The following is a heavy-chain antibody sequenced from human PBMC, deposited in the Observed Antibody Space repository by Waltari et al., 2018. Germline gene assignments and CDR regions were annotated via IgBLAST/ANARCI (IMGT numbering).Heavy chain of an antibody. V-gene: IGHV1-2*02. CDR3: ARDGGFDF. CDR2: MNPNSGGT. CDR1: GYMFIDHY. D-gene: IGHD2-15*01. J-gene: IGHJ4*02. Sequence: QVQLVQIGTEVKKPGASVRVSCKPAGYMFIDHYLHWVRQGPGQGLEWMGWMNPNSGGTNYAQKFQGRVIMTRDTSTSTAYMELSRITSDDTAIYYCARDGGFDFWGQGSLVTVSS.